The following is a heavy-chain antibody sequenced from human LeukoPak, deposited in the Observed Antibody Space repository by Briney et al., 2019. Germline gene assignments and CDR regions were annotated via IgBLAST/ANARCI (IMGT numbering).Heavy chain of an antibody. CDR3: VKEDCSGGSCYFDY. D-gene: IGHD2-15*01. J-gene: IGHJ4*02. CDR2: ISSNGGST. V-gene: IGHV3-64D*09. Sequence: PGGSLRLSCSASGFTFSSYSMHWVRQAPGKGLEYVSAISSNGGSTYYADSVKGRFTISRDNSKNTLYLQMSSLRAEDTAVYYCVKEDCSGGSCYFDYWGKGTLVTVSS. CDR1: GFTFSSYS.